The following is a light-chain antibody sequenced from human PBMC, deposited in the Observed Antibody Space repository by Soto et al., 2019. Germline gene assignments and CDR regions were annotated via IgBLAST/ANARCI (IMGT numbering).Light chain of an antibody. CDR1: SSDVGGYNY. V-gene: IGLV2-14*01. J-gene: IGLJ2*01. CDR3: SSYTSSSTLGV. Sequence: QSALTQPASVSGSPGQSITISCTGTSSDVGGYNYVSCYQQHPGKAPKLMIYDVSNRPSGVSNRFSGSKSGNTASLTISGLQAEDEADYYCSSYTSSSTLGVFGGGTKLTVL. CDR2: DVS.